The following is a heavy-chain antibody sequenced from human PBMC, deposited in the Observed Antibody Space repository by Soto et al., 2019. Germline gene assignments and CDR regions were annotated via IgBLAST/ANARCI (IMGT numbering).Heavy chain of an antibody. J-gene: IGHJ3*01. CDR2: IKEDGSEK. D-gene: IGHD1-20*01. Sequence: GSLRLSCAASGLTSTNSWMTWVRQAPGKGLEWVANIKEDGSEKSLVDSVKGRFTIARDSAGNSLYLQMNSLRAEDTAVYDCATTNYNGNLPDAFDFWGQWTTVTVS. CDR3: ATTNYNGNLPDAFDF. V-gene: IGHV3-7*01. CDR1: GLTSTNSW.